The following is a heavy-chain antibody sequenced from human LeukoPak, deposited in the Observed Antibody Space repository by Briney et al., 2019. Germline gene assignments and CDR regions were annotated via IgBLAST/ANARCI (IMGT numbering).Heavy chain of an antibody. CDR3: ARIHRYCSGGACYVLDN. Sequence: SETLSLTCVVSGGSFSGYYWGWIRQPPGRGLEWIGYVYYSGSTNYNPSFKSRITISVDTSRNQFSLQLSSVTAADTAVYYCARIHRYCSGGACYVLDNWGQGTLVAVSS. CDR1: GGSFSGYY. J-gene: IGHJ4*02. D-gene: IGHD2-15*01. V-gene: IGHV4-59*01. CDR2: VYYSGST.